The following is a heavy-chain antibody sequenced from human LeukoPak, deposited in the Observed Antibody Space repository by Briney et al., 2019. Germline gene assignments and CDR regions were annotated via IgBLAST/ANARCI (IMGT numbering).Heavy chain of an antibody. CDR3: ARIHRYCSGGACYVLDN. Sequence: SETLSLTCVVSGGSFSGYYWGWIRQPPGRGLEWIGYVYYSGSTNYNPSFKSRITISVDTSRNQFSLQLSSVTAADTAVYYCARIHRYCSGGACYVLDNWGQGTLVAVSS. CDR1: GGSFSGYY. J-gene: IGHJ4*02. D-gene: IGHD2-15*01. V-gene: IGHV4-59*01. CDR2: VYYSGST.